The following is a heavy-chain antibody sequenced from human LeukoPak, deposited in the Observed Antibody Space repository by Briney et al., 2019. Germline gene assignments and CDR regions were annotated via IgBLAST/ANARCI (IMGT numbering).Heavy chain of an antibody. D-gene: IGHD1-26*01. CDR3: ARQRAVGYDAFDI. CDR2: IYYSGST. J-gene: IGHJ3*02. V-gene: IGHV4-59*08. CDR1: GGSISGYY. Sequence: PSETLSLTCTVSGGSISGYYWSWIRQPPGKGLEWIGYIYYSGSTNYNPSLTSRVTISVDTSKNQFSLKLNSVTAADTAVYYCARQRAVGYDAFDIWGQGTMVTVSS.